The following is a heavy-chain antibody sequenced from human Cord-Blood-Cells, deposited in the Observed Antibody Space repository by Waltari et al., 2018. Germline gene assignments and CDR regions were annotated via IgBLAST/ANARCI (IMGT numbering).Heavy chain of an antibody. D-gene: IGHD6-13*01. V-gene: IGHV4-31*03. CDR2: IYYSGST. J-gene: IGHJ4*02. Sequence: QVQLQESGPGLVKPSQTLSLTCTVSGGSISRGGYYWSWIRQHPGKGLEWIGYIYYSGSTYYNPSLKSRVTISVDTSKNQFSLKLSSVTAADTAVYYCARTYSSSWYFDYWGQGTLVTVSS. CDR1: GGSISRGGYY. CDR3: ARTYSSSWYFDY.